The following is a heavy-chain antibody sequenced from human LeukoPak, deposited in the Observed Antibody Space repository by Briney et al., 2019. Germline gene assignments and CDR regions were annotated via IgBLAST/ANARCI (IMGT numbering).Heavy chain of an antibody. V-gene: IGHV3-23*01. CDR1: GFTFSSYA. CDR2: IAGSGGST. J-gene: IGHJ4*02. Sequence: GGSLRLSCAASGFTFSSYAMTWVRQAPGKGLEWVSAIAGSGGSTYYADSVKGRFTISRDNSKNTLYLQMNSLRVEDTAVYYCAKGWLRLVDYWGQGTLVTVSS. CDR3: AKGWLRLVDY. D-gene: IGHD5-12*01.